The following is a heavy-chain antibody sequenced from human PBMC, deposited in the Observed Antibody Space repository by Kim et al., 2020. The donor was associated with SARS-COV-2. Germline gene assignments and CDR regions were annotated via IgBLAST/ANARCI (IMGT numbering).Heavy chain of an antibody. V-gene: IGHV3-11*06. D-gene: IGHD3-3*01. J-gene: IGHJ4*02. Sequence: KGRFTISRDNAKNSLYLQMNSLRAEDTAVYYCARDLTKKIYYDFWSGGDYWGQGTLVTVSS. CDR3: ARDLTKKIYYDFWSGGDY.